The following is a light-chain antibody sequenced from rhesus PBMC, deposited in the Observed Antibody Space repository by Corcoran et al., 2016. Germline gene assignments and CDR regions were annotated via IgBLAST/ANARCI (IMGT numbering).Light chain of an antibody. Sequence: DIQMTQSPSSLSASVGDTVTITCRASQGINNNLAWYQQKPGKVPNLLINKASNLESGVPSRCSGSGSGTVFHLTLSSLQPEDFANYYCQQHYGYPPTFGPGTKLDIK. CDR2: KAS. V-gene: IGKV1S14*01. CDR1: QGINNN. J-gene: IGKJ3*01. CDR3: QQHYGYPPT.